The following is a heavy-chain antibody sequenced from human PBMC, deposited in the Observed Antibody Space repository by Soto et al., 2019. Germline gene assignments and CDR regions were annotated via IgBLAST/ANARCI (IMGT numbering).Heavy chain of an antibody. D-gene: IGHD1-26*01. Sequence: PGGSLRLSCAASGFTFSSYGMHWVRQAPGKGLEWVSSISSSSSYIYYADSVKGRFTISRDNAKNSLYLQMNSLRDEDTAVYYCAREGGSLNWFDPWGQGTLVTVSS. CDR3: AREGGSLNWFDP. V-gene: IGHV3-21*01. CDR1: GFTFSSYG. J-gene: IGHJ5*02. CDR2: ISSSSSYI.